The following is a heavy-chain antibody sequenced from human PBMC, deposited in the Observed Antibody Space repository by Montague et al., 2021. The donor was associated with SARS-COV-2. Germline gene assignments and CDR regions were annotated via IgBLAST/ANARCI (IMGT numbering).Heavy chain of an antibody. CDR1: GFSLSTSGVG. CDR3: AHRRPLWGYFDY. V-gene: IGHV2-5*02. Sequence: ALVKPTQTLTLTCTFSGFSLSTSGVGVGWIRQPPGKALEWLALIYWDDDKRYSPSLKSKLTITKDTSKNQVVLTMTNMDPVDTATYYCAHRRPLWGYFDYWGQGTLSPSPQ. CDR2: IYWDDDK. D-gene: IGHD7-27*01. J-gene: IGHJ4*02.